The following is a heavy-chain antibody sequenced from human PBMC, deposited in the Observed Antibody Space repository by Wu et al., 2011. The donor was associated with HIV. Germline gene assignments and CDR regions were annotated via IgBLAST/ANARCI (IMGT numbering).Heavy chain of an antibody. Sequence: QVQLVQSGAEVKKPGSSVKVSCKASGGTFSSYAISWVRQAPGQGLEWMGGMVPMFGRLDYAQKFRGRVKITVDKSQTTAYMELSSLRSDDTAVYYCARPYCSGGNCLGFDYWAREPWSPSPQ. J-gene: IGHJ4*02. CDR1: GGTFSSYA. CDR3: ARPYCSGGNCLGFDY. D-gene: IGHD2-15*01. V-gene: IGHV1-69*06. CDR2: MVPMFGRL.